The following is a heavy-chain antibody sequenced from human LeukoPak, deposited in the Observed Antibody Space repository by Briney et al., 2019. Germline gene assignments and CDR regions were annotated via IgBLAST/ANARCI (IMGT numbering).Heavy chain of an antibody. CDR2: MNPNSDNT. D-gene: IGHD3-22*01. Sequence: ASVKVSCKASGYTFNSCDINCVRQATGQGLEWMGWMNPNSDNTGYAQKFQGRVTMTRNTSISTAYMELSSLRSEDTAVYYCATGVNAFDSCGQGTLVTVSS. V-gene: IGHV1-8*01. CDR3: ATGVNAFDS. J-gene: IGHJ4*02. CDR1: GYTFNSCD.